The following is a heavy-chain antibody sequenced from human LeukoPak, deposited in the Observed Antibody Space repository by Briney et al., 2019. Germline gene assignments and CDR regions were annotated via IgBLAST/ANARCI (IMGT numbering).Heavy chain of an antibody. D-gene: IGHD3-22*01. CDR1: GFTVSSNY. CDR2: IYSGGST. V-gene: IGHV3-66*04. Sequence: GGSLRLSCAASGFTVSSNYMSWVRQAPGKGLEWVSVIYSGGSTYYADSVKGRFTISRDNSKNTLYLQMNSLRAEDTAVYYCARPQRYYYDSSGYYLDYWGQGTLVTVSS. CDR3: ARPQRYYYDSSGYYLDY. J-gene: IGHJ4*02.